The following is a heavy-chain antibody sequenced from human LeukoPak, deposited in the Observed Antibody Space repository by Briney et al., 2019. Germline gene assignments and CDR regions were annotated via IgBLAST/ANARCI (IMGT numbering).Heavy chain of an antibody. V-gene: IGHV1-46*01. J-gene: IGHJ5*02. D-gene: IGHD3-16*02. CDR3: ARDNSVGDIAWWFDP. CDR1: GYTFISYY. CDR2: INPRGGST. Sequence: ASVKVSCKASGYTFISYYMHWVRQAPGQGLEWMGIINPRGGSTSYAQKFQGRVTMTRDMSTTTDYMELSSLRSEDTAVYYCARDNSVGDIAWWFDPWGQGTLVTVSS.